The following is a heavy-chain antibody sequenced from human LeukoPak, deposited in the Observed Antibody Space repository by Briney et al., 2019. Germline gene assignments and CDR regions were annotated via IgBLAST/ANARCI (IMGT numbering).Heavy chain of an antibody. Sequence: PGGSLRLSCAASGLTFSSYWMSWVRQAPGKGLEWVANIKQDGSEKYYVDSVKGRFTISRDNAKNSLYLQMNSLRAEDTAVYYCARRGSGLDYWGQGTLVTVSS. J-gene: IGHJ4*02. CDR2: IKQDGSEK. CDR3: ARRGSGLDY. V-gene: IGHV3-7*01. CDR1: GLTFSSYW. D-gene: IGHD3-22*01.